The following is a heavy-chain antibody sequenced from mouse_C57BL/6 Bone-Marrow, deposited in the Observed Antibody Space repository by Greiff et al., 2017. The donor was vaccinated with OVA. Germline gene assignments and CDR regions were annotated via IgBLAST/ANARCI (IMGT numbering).Heavy chain of an antibody. V-gene: IGHV14-4*01. CDR3: TTDGLFDN. CDR1: GFNIKDDY. J-gene: IGHJ2*01. D-gene: IGHD2-3*01. CDR2: IDPENGDT. Sequence: EVQLQQSGAELVRPGASVKLSCTASGFNIKDDYMHWVKQRPEQGLEWIGWIDPENGDTEYASKFQGKATIPADTSSKTAYLQLSSLTSEDTAVYYCTTDGLFDNCGQGTTLTVSS.